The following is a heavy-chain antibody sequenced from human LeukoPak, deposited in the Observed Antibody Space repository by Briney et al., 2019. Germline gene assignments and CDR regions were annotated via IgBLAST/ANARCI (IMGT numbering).Heavy chain of an antibody. J-gene: IGHJ6*02. Sequence: GASVRVSCKASGDAFSRNALSWVRQAPGQGLEWMGRIIPMLGIANYVERFQDRVTITADTSTSTVYMELSGLRFEDTAVYYCATLQRMQLWFDYYYYGMDVWGQATTVTVTS. CDR3: ATLQRMQLWFDYYYYGMDV. V-gene: IGHV1-69*04. CDR1: GDAFSRNA. CDR2: IIPMLGIA. D-gene: IGHD5-18*01.